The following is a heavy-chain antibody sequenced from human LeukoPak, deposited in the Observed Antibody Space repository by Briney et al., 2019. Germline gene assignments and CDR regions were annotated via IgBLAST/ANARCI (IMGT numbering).Heavy chain of an antibody. CDR3: AKDDAWGRYKD. Sequence: GGSLRLSCAASGFTFSRYAMHWVRQAPGKGLEWVSGISPSGGITYYTDSVKGRFTISRDNSKNTVSLQMNSLRGDDTAVYYCAKDDAWGRYKDWGQGTLVTVSS. V-gene: IGHV3-23*01. CDR2: ISPSGGIT. J-gene: IGHJ1*01. D-gene: IGHD3-16*01. CDR1: GFTFSRYA.